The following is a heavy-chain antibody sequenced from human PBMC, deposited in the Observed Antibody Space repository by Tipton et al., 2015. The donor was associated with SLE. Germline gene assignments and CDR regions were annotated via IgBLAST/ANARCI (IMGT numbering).Heavy chain of an antibody. J-gene: IGHJ4*02. CDR3: ARQSFGGSWEFDY. V-gene: IGHV4-39*01. CDR1: RGSISISHYY. Sequence: TLSLTCTVSRGSISISHYYWGWVRQSPGKGLEWIGTIYYSGTTYYNPSLVDRVSISLDTSKNQFSLRLESSTAADTAVYFCARQSFGGSWEFDYWGQGALVTVSS. D-gene: IGHD3-16*01. CDR2: IYYSGTT.